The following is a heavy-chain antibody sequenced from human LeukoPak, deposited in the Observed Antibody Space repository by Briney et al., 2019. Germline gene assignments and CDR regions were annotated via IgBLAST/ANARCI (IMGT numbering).Heavy chain of an antibody. CDR3: ARVGSSGWYPDYYYYYGMDV. Sequence: PGGSLRLSCAASGFTFSSYWMSWVRQAPGKGQEWVANIKQDGSEKYYVDSVKGRFTISRDNAKNSLYLQMNSLRAEDTAVYYCARVGSSGWYPDYYYYYGMDVWGQGATVTVSS. D-gene: IGHD6-19*01. J-gene: IGHJ6*02. CDR2: IKQDGSEK. V-gene: IGHV3-7*03. CDR1: GFTFSSYW.